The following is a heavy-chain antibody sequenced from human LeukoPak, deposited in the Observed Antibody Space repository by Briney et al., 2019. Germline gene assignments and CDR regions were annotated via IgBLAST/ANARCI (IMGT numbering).Heavy chain of an antibody. CDR2: INHSGST. V-gene: IGHV4-34*01. CDR3: ASMLGVAAAGTGHYYYGMDV. J-gene: IGHJ6*02. D-gene: IGHD6-13*01. Sequence: SETLSLTCAVYGGSFSGYYWSWIRQPPGKGLEWIGEINHSGSTNYNPSLKSRVTISVDTSKNQFSLRLSSVTAADTAVYYCASMLGVAAAGTGHYYYGMDVWGQGTTVTVSS. CDR1: GGSFSGYY.